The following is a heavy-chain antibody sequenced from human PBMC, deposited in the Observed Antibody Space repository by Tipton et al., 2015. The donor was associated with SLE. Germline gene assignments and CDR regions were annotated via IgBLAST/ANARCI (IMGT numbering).Heavy chain of an antibody. V-gene: IGHV4-59*01. CDR1: GGSISSYY. J-gene: IGHJ6*02. Sequence: TLSLTCTVSGGSISSYYWSWIRQPPGKGLEWIGYIYYSGSTNYNPSLKSRVTISVDTSKNQFSLKLSSVTAADTAVYYCARNGYDFWTGTSYGMDVWGQGTTVTVSS. D-gene: IGHD3-3*01. CDR2: IYYSGST. CDR3: ARNGYDFWTGTSYGMDV.